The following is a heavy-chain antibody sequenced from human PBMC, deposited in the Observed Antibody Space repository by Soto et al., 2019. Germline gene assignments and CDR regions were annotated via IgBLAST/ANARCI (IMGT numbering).Heavy chain of an antibody. CDR2: INPSGGST. CDR1: GYTFTSYY. Sequence: AASVKVSCKASGYTFTSYYMHWVRQAPGQGLEWMGIINPSGGSTSYAQKFQGRVTMTRDTSTSTVYMELSSLRSEDTAVYYCARGRITMVRGVTAYNWFDPWGQGTLVTVSS. J-gene: IGHJ5*02. V-gene: IGHV1-46*01. D-gene: IGHD3-10*01. CDR3: ARGRITMVRGVTAYNWFDP.